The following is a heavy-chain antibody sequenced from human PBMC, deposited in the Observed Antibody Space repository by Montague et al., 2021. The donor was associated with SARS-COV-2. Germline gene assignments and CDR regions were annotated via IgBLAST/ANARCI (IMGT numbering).Heavy chain of an antibody. D-gene: IGHD3-10*01. V-gene: IGHV4-4*02. CDR1: GGSIGSSNW. Sequence: SETLSLTCTVSGGSIGSSNWWSRVRQSPGKGLDWIGEIYHDGNTHYKPSLKSRVIMSVDKSKNQFSLRVTSVTAADTAVYYCAKLDGGGYWGQGTLVTVSS. CDR3: AKLDGGGY. CDR2: IYHDGNT. J-gene: IGHJ1*01.